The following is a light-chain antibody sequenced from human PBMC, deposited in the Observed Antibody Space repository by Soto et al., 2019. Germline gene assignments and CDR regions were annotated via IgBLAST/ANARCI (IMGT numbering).Light chain of an antibody. J-gene: IGKJ1*01. Sequence: EIVLTQSPCILSLSPGETATLSCRATQSVSATYLAWYQQKPGQAPRLLSYAASSKGTDIPTRFSGSGSGTDFTLAISSLEPEDFAVYWCQHYGTSPRTFGQGTNVEIK. CDR2: AAS. V-gene: IGKV3-20*01. CDR3: QHYGTSPRT. CDR1: QSVSATY.